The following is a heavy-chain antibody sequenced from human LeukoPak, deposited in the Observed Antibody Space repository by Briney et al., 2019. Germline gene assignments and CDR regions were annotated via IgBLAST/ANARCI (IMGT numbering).Heavy chain of an antibody. CDR3: ARHRSVSGWFGGHYYYYMDV. V-gene: IGHV4-59*12. D-gene: IGHD6-19*01. Sequence: SETLSLTCTVSGGSISSFYWSWIRQPPGKGLEWIGYIYYSGSTNHNPSLKSRVTISVDTSKNQFSLKLSSVTAADTAVYYCARHRSVSGWFGGHYYYYMDVWGKGTTVTISS. CDR1: GGSISSFY. CDR2: IYYSGST. J-gene: IGHJ6*03.